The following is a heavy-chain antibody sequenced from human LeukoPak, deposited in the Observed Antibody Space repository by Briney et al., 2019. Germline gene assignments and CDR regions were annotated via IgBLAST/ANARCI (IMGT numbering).Heavy chain of an antibody. J-gene: IGHJ5*02. CDR1: GYTFTGYY. CDR2: INPNSGGT. Sequence: SVKVSCKASGYTFTGYYMHWVRQAPGQGLEWMGWINPNSGGTNYAQKFQGRVTMTRDTSISTAYMELSRLRSDDTAVYYCAREYSSSWYGNWFDPWGQGTLVTVSS. D-gene: IGHD6-13*01. V-gene: IGHV1-2*02. CDR3: AREYSSSWYGNWFDP.